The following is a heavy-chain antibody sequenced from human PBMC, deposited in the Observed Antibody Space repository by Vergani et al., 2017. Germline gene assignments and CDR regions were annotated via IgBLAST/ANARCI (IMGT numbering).Heavy chain of an antibody. CDR2: IDPSDSYT. Sequence: EVQLVQSGAEVKKPGESLRISCKGSGYSFTSYWISWVRQMPGKGLEWMGRIDPSDSYTNYSPSFQGHVTISADKSISTAYLQWSSLKASDTAMYYCARQVAVAGKWWGPYYYYGMDVWVQGTTVTVSS. V-gene: IGHV5-10-1*01. J-gene: IGHJ6*02. D-gene: IGHD6-19*01. CDR3: ARQVAVAGKWWGPYYYYGMDV. CDR1: GYSFTSYW.